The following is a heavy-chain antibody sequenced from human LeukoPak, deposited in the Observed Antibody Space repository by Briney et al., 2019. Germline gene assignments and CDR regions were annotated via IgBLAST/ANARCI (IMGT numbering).Heavy chain of an antibody. Sequence: GGSLRLSCEASGFTFSDFYMTWIRQAPGKGLEWVSYISRSSGYTDYADSVKGRFTISRDNSKNTLYLQVNSLRAEDTAAYYCAKSEGSSSARRFDYWGQGTLVTVSS. D-gene: IGHD6-19*01. J-gene: IGHJ4*02. CDR1: GFTFSDFY. CDR3: AKSEGSSSARRFDY. CDR2: ISRSSGYT. V-gene: IGHV3-11*03.